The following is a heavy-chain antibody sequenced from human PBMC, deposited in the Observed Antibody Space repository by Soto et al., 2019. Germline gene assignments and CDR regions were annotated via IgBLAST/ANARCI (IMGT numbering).Heavy chain of an antibody. J-gene: IGHJ4*02. Sequence: EVQLLESGGGMVQPGGSLRLSCAEYGFSFSRSDMSWVRQAPGKGLEWVSTLSSSGGSTYYADSVKGRFTISRDNSKNTLFLQMNILRAEDTAVYYCATDHVAVLPAAYDYWGQGTLVTVSS. CDR1: GFSFSRSD. CDR3: ATDHVAVLPAAYDY. D-gene: IGHD2-2*01. CDR2: LSSSGGST. V-gene: IGHV3-23*01.